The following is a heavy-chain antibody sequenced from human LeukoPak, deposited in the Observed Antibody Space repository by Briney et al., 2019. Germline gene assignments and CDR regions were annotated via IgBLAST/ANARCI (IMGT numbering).Heavy chain of an antibody. CDR3: ARVLPRTGGATRLRRPELNWFDP. CDR2: INHSGST. J-gene: IGHJ5*02. CDR1: GGSFSGYY. Sequence: PSETLSLTCAVYGGSFSGYYWSWIRQPPGKGLEWIGEINHSGSTNYNPSLKSRVTISVDTSKNQFSLELSSVTAADTAVYYCARVLPRTGGATRLRRPELNWFDPWGQGTLVTVSS. V-gene: IGHV4-34*01. D-gene: IGHD1-26*01.